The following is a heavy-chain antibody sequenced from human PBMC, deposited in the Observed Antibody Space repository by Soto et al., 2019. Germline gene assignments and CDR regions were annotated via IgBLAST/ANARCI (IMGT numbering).Heavy chain of an antibody. CDR1: GFTFSSYW. V-gene: IGHV3-7*01. CDR2: IKQDGREK. D-gene: IGHD4-17*01. J-gene: IGHJ3*02. Sequence: EVQLVESGGGLVQPGASLRLSCAASGFTFSSYWMSWVRQAPGKGLGWVANIKQDGREKYYVDSVKGRFTISRDNAKNSLYLQMNSLRADDTALYYCARIPLTAVTNTHHAFAIRGRGTMVTVSS. CDR3: ARIPLTAVTNTHHAFAI.